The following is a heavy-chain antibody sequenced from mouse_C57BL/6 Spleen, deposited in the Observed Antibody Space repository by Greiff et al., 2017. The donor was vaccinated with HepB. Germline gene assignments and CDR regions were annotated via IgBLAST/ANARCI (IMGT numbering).Heavy chain of an antibody. V-gene: IGHV1-63*01. CDR1: GYTFTNYW. CDR3: ARGDYYGSSPWFAY. Sequence: QVQLQQSGAELVRPGTSVKMSCKASGYTFTNYWIGWAKQRPGHGLEWIGDIYPGGGYTNYNEKFKGKATLTADKSSSTAYMQFSSLTSEDSAIYYCARGDYYGSSPWFAYWGQGTLVTVSA. CDR2: IYPGGGYT. D-gene: IGHD1-1*01. J-gene: IGHJ3*01.